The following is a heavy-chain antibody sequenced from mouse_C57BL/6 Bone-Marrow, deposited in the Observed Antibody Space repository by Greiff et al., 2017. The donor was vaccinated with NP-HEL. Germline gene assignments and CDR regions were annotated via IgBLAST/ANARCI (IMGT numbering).Heavy chain of an antibody. CDR3: AIPLPTVVAPFDY. CDR1: GYTFTRYW. CDR2: INPSSGYT. J-gene: IGHJ2*01. D-gene: IGHD1-1*01. Sequence: VQLQQSGAELAKPGASVKLSCQASGYTFTRYWMHWVNQRPGQGLEWIGYINPSSGYTKYNQKFKDKATLTADKSSSTAYMQLSSRTYEDSAVYYCAIPLPTVVAPFDYWGQGTTLTVSS. V-gene: IGHV1-7*01.